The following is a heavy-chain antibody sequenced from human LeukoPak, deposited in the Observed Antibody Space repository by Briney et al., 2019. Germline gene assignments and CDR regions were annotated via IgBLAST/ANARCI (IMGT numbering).Heavy chain of an antibody. CDR1: GFTFSSYW. CDR2: INQDGSET. CDR3: ASSVTTTGFDY. J-gene: IGHJ4*02. V-gene: IGHV3-7*01. D-gene: IGHD4-17*01. Sequence: GGPLRLSCAASGFTFSSYWMSWVRQATGKGLEWVANINQDGSETYYVDSVKGRFTISRDNAKNSLYLQMNSLRAEDTAVYYCASSVTTTGFDYWGQGTLVTVSS.